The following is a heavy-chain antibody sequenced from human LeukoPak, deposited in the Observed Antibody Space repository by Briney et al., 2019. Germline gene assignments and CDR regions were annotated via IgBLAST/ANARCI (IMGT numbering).Heavy chain of an antibody. CDR2: IIPILGIA. J-gene: IGHJ6*03. D-gene: IGHD6-19*01. CDR3: ARGGKGYSSGLDYYYYYMDV. CDR1: GGTFSSYA. Sequence: SVKVSCKASGGTFSSYAISWVRQAPGQGLEWMGRIIPILGIANYAQKFQGRVTITADESTSTAYMELSSLRSEDTAVYYCARGGKGYSSGLDYYYYYMDVWGKGTTVTVSS. V-gene: IGHV1-69*04.